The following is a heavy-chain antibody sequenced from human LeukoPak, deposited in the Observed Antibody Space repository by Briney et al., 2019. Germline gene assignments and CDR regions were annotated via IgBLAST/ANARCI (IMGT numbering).Heavy chain of an antibody. V-gene: IGHV1-3*01. D-gene: IGHD2-2*01. J-gene: IGHJ5*02. Sequence: ASVKVSCKASGYTFTSYAMHWVRQAPGQRLEWMGWINAGNGNTKYSQKFQSRVTITRDTSASTAYMELSSLRSEDTAVYYCAREAIVVVPAAYRVPFDPWGQGTLVTVSS. CDR2: INAGNGNT. CDR1: GYTFTSYA. CDR3: AREAIVVVPAAYRVPFDP.